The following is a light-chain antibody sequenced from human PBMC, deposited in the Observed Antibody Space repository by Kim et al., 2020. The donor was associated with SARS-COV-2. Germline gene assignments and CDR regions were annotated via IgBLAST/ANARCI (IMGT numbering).Light chain of an antibody. J-gene: IGLJ2*01. CDR1: NIGSKS. Sequence: SYELTQPPSVSVAPGKTARITCGGNNIGSKSVHWYQQKPGQAPVLVIYYDSDRPSGIPERFSGSNSGNTATLTISRVEAGDEADYYCQVWDSSSDPVVFGGGTQPTVL. CDR2: YDS. CDR3: QVWDSSSDPVV. V-gene: IGLV3-21*04.